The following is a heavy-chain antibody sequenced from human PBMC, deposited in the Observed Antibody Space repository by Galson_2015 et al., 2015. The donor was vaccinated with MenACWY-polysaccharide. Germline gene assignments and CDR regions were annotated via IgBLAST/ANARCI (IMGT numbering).Heavy chain of an antibody. CDR2: IRAYNGNT. CDR1: SHSFTSYG. Sequence: SVKVSCNASSHSFTSYGICWARQPPGQGLGWMGWIRAYNGNTNYAQKLQGRVTMTTDTSMSTAFMEPRSLRSDDTAVYYCARGTAVTSVGDYWGQGTLVTVSS. J-gene: IGHJ4*02. CDR3: ARGTAVTSVGDY. V-gene: IGHV1-18*01. D-gene: IGHD4-17*01.